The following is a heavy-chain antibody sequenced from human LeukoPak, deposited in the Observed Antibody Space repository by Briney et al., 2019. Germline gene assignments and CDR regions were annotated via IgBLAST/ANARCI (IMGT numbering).Heavy chain of an antibody. D-gene: IGHD6-19*01. CDR2: INPDNGNT. V-gene: IGHV1-3*01. J-gene: IGHJ4*02. Sequence: ASVKVSCKASGYSFTTYTIHWVRQAPGQRLEWMGCINPDNGNTKYSQNFQGRVTITRHTSASTAYMELSSLRSEDTALYYCAKDGYSSGWYSFDYWGQGTLVTVSS. CDR3: AKDGYSSGWYSFDY. CDR1: GYSFTTYT.